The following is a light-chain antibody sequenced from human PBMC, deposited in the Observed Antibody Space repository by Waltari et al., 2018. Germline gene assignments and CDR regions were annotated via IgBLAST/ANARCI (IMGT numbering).Light chain of an antibody. CDR3: QQSYSTPRT. CDR1: QSIRSY. J-gene: IGKJ1*01. CDR2: AAS. Sequence: DIQMTQSPYSLSASVGDRVTITCRASQSIRSYLNWYQQKPGKAPKLLIYAASSLQSGVPSMFSGIGSGTDFTLTISSLQPEDFATYYCQQSYSTPRTFGQGTKVEIK. V-gene: IGKV1-39*01.